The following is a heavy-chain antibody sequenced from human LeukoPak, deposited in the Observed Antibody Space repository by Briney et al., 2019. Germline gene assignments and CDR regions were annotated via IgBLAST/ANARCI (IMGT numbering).Heavy chain of an antibody. V-gene: IGHV1-69*04. Sequence: SVKVSCKASGGTFSSYAISWVRQAPGQGLEWMGRIIPIFGIANYAQKFQGRVTITADKSTSTAYMELSSLRSEDTAVCYCARDRDGDDSSGYYGEPYYFDYWGQGTLVTVSS. CDR2: IIPIFGIA. D-gene: IGHD3-22*01. CDR1: GGTFSSYA. CDR3: ARDRDGDDSSGYYGEPYYFDY. J-gene: IGHJ4*02.